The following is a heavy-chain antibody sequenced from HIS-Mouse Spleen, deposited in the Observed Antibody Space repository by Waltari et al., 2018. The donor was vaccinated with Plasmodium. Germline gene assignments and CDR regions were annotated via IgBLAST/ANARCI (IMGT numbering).Heavy chain of an antibody. V-gene: IGHV3-13*01. J-gene: IGHJ4*02. Sequence: EVQLVESGGGLVQPGGSLRLSCAASGFTFSSYDIHWVRKGTGKGLEWVSAIGTAGDTYYPGSVKGRFTISRENAKNSLYLQMNSLRAGDTAVYYCARGPTYSSSYYFDYWGQGTLVTVSS. CDR2: IGTAGDT. CDR3: ARGPTYSSSYYFDY. CDR1: GFTFSSYD. D-gene: IGHD6-6*01.